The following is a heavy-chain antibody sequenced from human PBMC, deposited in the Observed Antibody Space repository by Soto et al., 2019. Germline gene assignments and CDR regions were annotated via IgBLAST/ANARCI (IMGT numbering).Heavy chain of an antibody. Sequence: SETLSLTCTVSGGSVSSGSYYWSWIRQPPGKGLELIGYIYYSGSTNYNPSLKSRVTISVDTSKNQFSLKLSSVTAADTAVYYCARGGSGGYSYGYWFDPWGQGTLVTVSS. CDR3: ARGGSGGYSYGYWFDP. CDR1: GGSVSSGSYY. D-gene: IGHD5-18*01. CDR2: IYYSGST. J-gene: IGHJ5*02. V-gene: IGHV4-61*01.